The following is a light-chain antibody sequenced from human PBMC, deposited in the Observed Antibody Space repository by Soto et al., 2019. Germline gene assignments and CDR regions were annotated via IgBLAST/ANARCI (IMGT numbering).Light chain of an antibody. CDR1: SSDVGTYNS. CDR3: SSYAGTHIV. J-gene: IGLJ1*01. V-gene: IGLV2-8*01. Sequence: QSALTQPPSASGSPGQSVTISCTGTSSDVGTYNSVSWYQQHPGKAPKLMMYEVTKRPAGVPDRFSGSKSGNTASLNVSGLQAEDEADYYCSSYAGTHIVFGIGTKVTVL. CDR2: EVT.